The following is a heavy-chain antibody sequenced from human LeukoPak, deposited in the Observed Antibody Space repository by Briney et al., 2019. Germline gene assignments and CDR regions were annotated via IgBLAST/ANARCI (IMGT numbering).Heavy chain of an antibody. CDR2: IYYSGST. CDR3: ARHAPGVVQPARGYYYYMDV. V-gene: IGHV4-39*01. CDR1: GGSISSSSYY. J-gene: IGHJ6*03. Sequence: PSETLSLTCTVSGGSISSSSYYWGWIRQPPGKGLEWIVSIYYSGSTYYNPSLKSRVTISVDTSKNQFSLKLSSVTAADTAVYYCARHAPGVVQPARGYYYYMDVWGKGTTVTVSS. D-gene: IGHD2-2*01.